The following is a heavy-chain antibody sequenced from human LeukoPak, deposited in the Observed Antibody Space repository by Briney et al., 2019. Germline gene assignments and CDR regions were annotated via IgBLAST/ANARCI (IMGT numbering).Heavy chain of an antibody. D-gene: IGHD6-6*01. J-gene: IGHJ4*02. CDR1: GYSISSGYY. Sequence: SETLSLTCAVSGYSISSGYYWGWIRQPPGKGLEWIGSIYHSGSTYYNPSLKSRVTISVDTSKNLFSLKLSSVTAADTAVYYCARHFPGSYSSSSTHFDYWGQGTLVTVSS. CDR3: ARHFPGSYSSSSTHFDY. V-gene: IGHV4-38-2*01. CDR2: IYHSGST.